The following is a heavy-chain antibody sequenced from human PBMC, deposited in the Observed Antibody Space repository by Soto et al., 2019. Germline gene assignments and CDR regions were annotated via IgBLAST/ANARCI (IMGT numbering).Heavy chain of an antibody. CDR1: GFTFSSYG. V-gene: IGHV3-30*18. CDR2: ISYDGSNK. Sequence: GGSVKLSCAASGFTFSSYGMHWVRQAPGKGLGWVAVISYDGSNKYYADSVKVRFTISRDNSKNTLYLQMNSLRAEDTAVYYCAKDLGYCSGGSCDGLDYWGQGTLVTVS. CDR3: AKDLGYCSGGSCDGLDY. D-gene: IGHD2-15*01. J-gene: IGHJ4*02.